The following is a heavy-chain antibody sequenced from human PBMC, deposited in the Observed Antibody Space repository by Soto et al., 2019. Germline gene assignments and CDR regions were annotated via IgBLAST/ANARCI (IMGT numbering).Heavy chain of an antibody. V-gene: IGHV3-30-3*01. CDR1: GFTFSSYA. CDR3: ARDRGSSGWYLSYGMDV. Sequence: GSLRLSCAASGFTFSSYAMHWVRQAPGKGLEWVAVISYDGSNKYYADSVKGRFTISRDNSKNTLYLQMNSLRAEDTAVYYCARDRGSSGWYLSYGMDVWGQGTTVTVSS. J-gene: IGHJ6*02. CDR2: ISYDGSNK. D-gene: IGHD6-19*01.